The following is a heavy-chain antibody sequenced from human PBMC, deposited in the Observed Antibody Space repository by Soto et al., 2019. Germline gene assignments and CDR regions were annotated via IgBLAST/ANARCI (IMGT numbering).Heavy chain of an antibody. V-gene: IGHV3-30-3*01. CDR3: ARPSGGIRRGAPFQRAYYYYGMDV. J-gene: IGHJ6*02. CDR1: GFTFSSYA. Sequence: QVQLVESGGGVVQPGRSLRLSCAASGFTFSSYAMHWVRQAPGKGLEWVAVISYDGSNKYYADSVKGRFTISRDNSKNTLYRQMNSLGAEDTAVYYCARPSGGIRRGAPFQRAYYYYGMDVWGQGTTVTVSS. CDR2: ISYDGSNK. D-gene: IGHD1-1*01.